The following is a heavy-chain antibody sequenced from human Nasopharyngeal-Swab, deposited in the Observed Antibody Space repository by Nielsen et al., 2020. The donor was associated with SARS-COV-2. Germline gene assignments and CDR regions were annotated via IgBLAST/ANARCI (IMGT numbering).Heavy chain of an antibody. J-gene: IGHJ4*02. D-gene: IGHD6-6*01. V-gene: IGHV3-48*04. Sequence: WIRQPAGKGLEWVSYISSSSSTIYYADSVKGRFTISRDNAKNSLYLQMNSLRAEDTAVYYCARVESSSWPFGYFDYWGQGTLVTVSS. CDR2: ISSSSSTI. CDR3: ARVESSSWPFGYFDY.